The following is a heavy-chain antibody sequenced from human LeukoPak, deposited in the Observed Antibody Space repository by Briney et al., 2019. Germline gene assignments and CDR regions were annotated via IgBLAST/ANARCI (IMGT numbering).Heavy chain of an antibody. CDR3: AKDPDDYVWGGYRTPWGYFDY. CDR2: ISYDGSNK. D-gene: IGHD3-16*02. Sequence: GGSLRLSCAASGFTFSSYGMHWVRQAPGKGLEWVAVISYDGSNKYYADSVKGRFTISRDNSKNTLYLQMNSLRAEDTAVYYCAKDPDDYVWGGYRTPWGYFDYWGQGTLVTVSS. V-gene: IGHV3-30*18. J-gene: IGHJ4*02. CDR1: GFTFSSYG.